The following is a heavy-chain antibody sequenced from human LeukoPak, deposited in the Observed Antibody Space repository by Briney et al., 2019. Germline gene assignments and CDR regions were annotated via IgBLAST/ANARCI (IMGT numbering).Heavy chain of an antibody. J-gene: IGHJ5*02. D-gene: IGHD6-19*01. CDR2: INPNSGGT. CDR3: ARDRPGYSSWFDP. V-gene: IGHV1-2*02. CDR1: GYTFTGYY. Sequence: ASVKVSCKASGYTFTGYYMHWVRQAPGQGLEWMGWINPNSGGTNYAQKFQGRVTMTRDTSISTAYMELSSLRSDDTAVYYCARDRPGYSSWFDPWGQGTQVTVSS.